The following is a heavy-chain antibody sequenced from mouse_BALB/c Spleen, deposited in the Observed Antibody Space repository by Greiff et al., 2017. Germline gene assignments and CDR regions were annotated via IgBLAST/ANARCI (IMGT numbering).Heavy chain of an antibody. J-gene: IGHJ2*01. V-gene: IGHV1-5*01. Sequence: VQLQQSGTVLARPGASVKMSCKASGYTFTSYWMHWVKQRPGQGLEWIGAIYPGNSDTSYNQKFKGKAKLTAVTSTSTAYMELSSLTNEDSAVYYCTRGGITPYYFDYWGQGTTVTVSS. CDR3: TRGGITPYYFDY. CDR1: GYTFTSYW. D-gene: IGHD2-4*01. CDR2: IYPGNSDT.